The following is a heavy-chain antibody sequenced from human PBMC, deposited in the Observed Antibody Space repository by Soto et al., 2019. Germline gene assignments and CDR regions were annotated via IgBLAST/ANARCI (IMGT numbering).Heavy chain of an antibody. CDR1: GYTFTSYG. Sequence: GASVKVSCKASGYTFTSYGISWVRQAPGQGLEWMGWISAYNGNTNYAQKLQGRVTMTTDTSTSTAYMELRSLRSDDTAVYYCAREWEIWGDSQSNNFDYWGQGTLVTVSS. CDR3: AREWEIWGDSQSNNFDY. J-gene: IGHJ4*02. D-gene: IGHD1-26*01. CDR2: ISAYNGNT. V-gene: IGHV1-18*01.